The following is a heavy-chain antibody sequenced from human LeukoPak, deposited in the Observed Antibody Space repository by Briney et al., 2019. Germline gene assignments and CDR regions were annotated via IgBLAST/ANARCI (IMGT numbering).Heavy chain of an antibody. D-gene: IGHD5-24*01. CDR2: ISYDGSNK. V-gene: IGHV3-30*18. CDR1: GFTFSSYG. CDR3: AKAHREDGSNYRESYFDY. Sequence: GRSLRLSCAASGFTFSSYGMHWVRQAPGKGLEWVAVISYDGSNKYYADSVKGRFTISRDNSKNTVYLQLNSLRAEDTAVYYCAKAHREDGSNYRESYFDYWGQGTLVTVSS. J-gene: IGHJ4*02.